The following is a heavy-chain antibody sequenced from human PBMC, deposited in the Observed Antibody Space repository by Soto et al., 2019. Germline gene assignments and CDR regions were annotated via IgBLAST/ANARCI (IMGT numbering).Heavy chain of an antibody. CDR2: ISSSSSYI. CDR1: GFTFSSYS. CDR3: ARDSYCSSTSCYADAFDI. J-gene: IGHJ3*02. Sequence: EVQLVESGGGLVKPGGSLRLSCAASGFTFSSYSMNWVRQAPGKGLEWVSSISSSSSYIYYADSVKGRFTISRDNAKNSXHLQMNSLRAEDTAVYYCARDSYCSSTSCYADAFDIWGQGTMVTVSS. D-gene: IGHD2-2*01. V-gene: IGHV3-21*01.